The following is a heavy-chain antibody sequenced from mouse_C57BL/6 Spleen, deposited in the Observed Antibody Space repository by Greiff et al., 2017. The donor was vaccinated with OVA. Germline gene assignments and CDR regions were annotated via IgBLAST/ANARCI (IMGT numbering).Heavy chain of an antibody. V-gene: IGHV1-80*01. CDR1: GYAFSSYW. CDR2: IYPGDGDT. CDR3: ARREGNYALFDY. J-gene: IGHJ2*01. D-gene: IGHD2-1*01. Sequence: QVQLKESGAELVKPGASVKISCKASGYAFSSYWMNWVKQRPGKGLEWIGQIYPGDGDTNYNGKFKGKATLTADKSSSTAYMQLSSLTSEDSAVYFCARREGNYALFDYWGQGTTLTVSS.